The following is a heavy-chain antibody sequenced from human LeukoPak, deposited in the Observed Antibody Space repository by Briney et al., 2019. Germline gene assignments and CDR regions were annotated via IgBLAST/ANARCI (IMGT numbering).Heavy chain of an antibody. CDR2: IYYSGST. Sequence: SETLSLTCTVSGGSISSSSYYWGWIRQPPGKGLEWIGSIYYSGSTYYNPSLKSRVTISVDTSKNQFSLKLSSVTAADTAVYYCARADIHPTPPYWYFDLWGRGTLVTVSS. J-gene: IGHJ2*01. V-gene: IGHV4-39*01. D-gene: IGHD2-15*01. CDR3: ARADIHPTPPYWYFDL. CDR1: GGSISSSSYY.